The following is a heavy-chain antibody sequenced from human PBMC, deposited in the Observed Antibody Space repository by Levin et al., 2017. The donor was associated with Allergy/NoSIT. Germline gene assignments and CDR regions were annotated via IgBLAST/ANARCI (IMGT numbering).Heavy chain of an antibody. J-gene: IGHJ4*02. D-gene: IGHD1-26*01. CDR3: ARSGRFGKTHFDY. CDR1: GGPIRNYY. V-gene: IGHV4-59*08. Sequence: SETLSLTCTVSGGPIRNYYWSWIRQPPGKGLEWIGYIYYSGSTNYNPSLKSRVTISVDTSKNQLSLKLNSVTAADTAVYYCARSGRFGKTHFDYWGQGTLVTVSS. CDR2: IYYSGST.